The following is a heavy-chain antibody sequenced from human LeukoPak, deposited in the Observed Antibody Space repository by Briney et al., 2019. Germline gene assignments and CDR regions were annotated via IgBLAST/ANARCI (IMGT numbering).Heavy chain of an antibody. Sequence: QPGGSLRLSRAASGFTFSSYWMSWVRQAPGKGLEWLANIKQDGSEKYYADSVKGRFTISRDNAKNSLYLQMNSLRAEDTAVYYCARVVLYNWNFPTPGDYWGQGTLVTVSS. D-gene: IGHD1-7*01. CDR1: GFTFSSYW. V-gene: IGHV3-7*04. CDR3: ARVVLYNWNFPTPGDY. CDR2: IKQDGSEK. J-gene: IGHJ4*02.